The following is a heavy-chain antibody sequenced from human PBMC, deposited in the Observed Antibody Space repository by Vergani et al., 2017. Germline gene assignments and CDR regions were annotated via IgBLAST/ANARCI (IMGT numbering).Heavy chain of an antibody. CDR1: GFISSSYW. CDR2: VNQDGSEK. D-gene: IGHD3-10*01. V-gene: IGHV3-7*01. Sequence: EGQLVESGGDWVQRGGSLRLSCAASGFISSSYWMSWVRQAPGKGLEWVANVNQDGSEKYYVDSVRGRFTISRDNAKNSIYLQMNSLRAEDTAVYFCVRVPLIRRGSENYGINNYHGMDVWGQGTTVIVSS. CDR3: VRVPLIRRGSENYGINNYHGMDV. J-gene: IGHJ6*02.